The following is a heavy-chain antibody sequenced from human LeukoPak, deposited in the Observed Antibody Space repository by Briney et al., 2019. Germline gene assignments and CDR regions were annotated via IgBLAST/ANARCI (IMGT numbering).Heavy chain of an antibody. V-gene: IGHV3-33*01. CDR2: IWNDGSIK. CDR1: GFTFSSYV. Sequence: GGSLRLSCAASGFTFSSYVMHWVRQAPGKGLEWVAVIWNDGSIKYYADSVKGRFTISRDNSKNMLYLQMNSLRVEDTAVYYCARAVGPFDFWGQGTRVIVSS. CDR3: ARAVGPFDF. J-gene: IGHJ3*01.